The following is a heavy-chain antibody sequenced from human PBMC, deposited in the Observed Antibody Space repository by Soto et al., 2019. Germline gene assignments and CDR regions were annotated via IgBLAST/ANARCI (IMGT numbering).Heavy chain of an antibody. V-gene: IGHV1-18*01. D-gene: IGHD5-18*01. CDR2: ISAYNGNT. Sequence: ASVKVSCKASGYTFTSYGISWVRQAPGQGLEWMGWISAYNGNTNYAQKLQGRVTITTDTSTSTAYMELRSLRSYDTAVYFCARDGYSYGYGWFDPWGQGTLVTVSS. CDR1: GYTFTSYG. J-gene: IGHJ5*02. CDR3: ARDGYSYGYGWFDP.